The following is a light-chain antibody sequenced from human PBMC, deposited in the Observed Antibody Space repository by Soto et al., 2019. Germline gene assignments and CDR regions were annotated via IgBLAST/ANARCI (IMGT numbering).Light chain of an antibody. CDR2: GAS. Sequence: EIVLTQSPGTLSLSPGERATLSCRASQSVSSNYLTWYQQKPGQAPRLLIHGASSRATGIPDRFSGSGSGTDFTLTISGLEPEDFAVYYCQHYGGSLYTFGQGTKLEIK. V-gene: IGKV3-20*01. CDR3: QHYGGSLYT. J-gene: IGKJ2*01. CDR1: QSVSSNY.